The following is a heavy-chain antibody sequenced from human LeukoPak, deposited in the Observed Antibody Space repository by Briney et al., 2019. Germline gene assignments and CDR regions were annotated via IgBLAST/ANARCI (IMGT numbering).Heavy chain of an antibody. D-gene: IGHD4-17*01. CDR1: GFTFDDYG. V-gene: IGHV3-33*08. CDR2: IWYDGSNK. J-gene: IGHJ4*02. Sequence: PGGSLRLSCAASGFTFDDYGMSWVRQAPGKGLEWVAVIWYDGSNKLYADSVKGRFTISRDNSKNSLNLQMNSLRAEDTAMYYCARDRQYGDYVGYFEYWGQGALVTVSS. CDR3: ARDRQYGDYVGYFEY.